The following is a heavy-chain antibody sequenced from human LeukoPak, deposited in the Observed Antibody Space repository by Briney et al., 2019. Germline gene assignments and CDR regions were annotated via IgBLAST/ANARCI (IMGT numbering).Heavy chain of an antibody. CDR3: ARHYDSTAYSLDY. V-gene: IGHV1-69*05. Sequence: ASVKVSCKASGGTFSSYAISWVRQAPGQGLEWMGGIIPIFGTANYAQKFQGRVTITTDESTSTAYMELSSLRSEDTAVYYCARHYDSTAYSLDYWGQGTLVTVSS. J-gene: IGHJ4*02. CDR1: GGTFSSYA. D-gene: IGHD3-22*01. CDR2: IIPIFGTA.